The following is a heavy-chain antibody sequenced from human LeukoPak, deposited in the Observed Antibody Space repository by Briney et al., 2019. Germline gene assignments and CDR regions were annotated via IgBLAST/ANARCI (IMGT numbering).Heavy chain of an antibody. CDR1: GFTFSDYY. CDR3: ARGAYSGSSESGPDYYYYGMDV. J-gene: IGHJ6*02. Sequence: GGSLRLSCAASGFTFSDYYMSWIRQAPGNGLEWVSYISSSGSTIYYADSVKGRFTISRDNAKNSLYLQMNSLRAEDTAAYYCARGAYSGSSESGPDYYYYGMDVWGQGTTVTVSS. D-gene: IGHD1-26*01. CDR2: ISSSGSTI. V-gene: IGHV3-11*01.